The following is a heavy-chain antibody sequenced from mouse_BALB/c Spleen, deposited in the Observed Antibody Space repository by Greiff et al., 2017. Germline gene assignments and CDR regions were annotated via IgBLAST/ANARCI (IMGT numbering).Heavy chain of an antibody. CDR2: IFPGTGTT. J-gene: IGHJ2*01. D-gene: IGHD2-3*01. V-gene: IGHV1S132*01. Sequence: VQLQQSGAELVKPGASVKLSCKTSGYTFTSYWIQWVKQRPGQGLGWIGEIFPGTGTTYYNEKFKGKATLTIDTSSSTAYMQLSSLTSEDSAVYFCARYYDGYPFDYWGQGTTLTVSS. CDR1: GYTFTSYW. CDR3: ARYYDGYPFDY.